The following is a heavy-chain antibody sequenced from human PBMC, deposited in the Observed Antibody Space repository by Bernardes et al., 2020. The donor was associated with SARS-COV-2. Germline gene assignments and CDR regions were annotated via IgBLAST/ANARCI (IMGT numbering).Heavy chain of an antibody. D-gene: IGHD1-26*01. Sequence: ASVKVSCKASGYTFTDYYFHWVRQAPGQGLEWMGWINPNSGYTNYAQNFQGRVTMTRDTSISTGYMDLSRLTSDDTAIYYCASVTWSQRDGFDVWGQGTRVTVSS. CDR2: INPNSGYT. CDR1: GYTFTDYY. V-gene: IGHV1-2*02. CDR3: ASVTWSQRDGFDV. J-gene: IGHJ3*01.